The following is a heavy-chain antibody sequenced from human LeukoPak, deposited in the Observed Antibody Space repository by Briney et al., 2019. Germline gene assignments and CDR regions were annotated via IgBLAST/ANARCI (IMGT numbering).Heavy chain of an antibody. J-gene: IGHJ3*02. D-gene: IGHD6-19*01. CDR1: GFTFSSYS. CDR2: ISSSSSTI. Sequence: PGGSLRLSCAASGFTFSSYSMNWVRQAPGKGLEWVSYISSSSSTIYYADSVKGRFTISRDNAKNSLYLQMNSLRAEDTAVYYCARGIAVAGTKIGNAFDNWGQGTMVTVSS. V-gene: IGHV3-48*01. CDR3: ARGIAVAGTKIGNAFDN.